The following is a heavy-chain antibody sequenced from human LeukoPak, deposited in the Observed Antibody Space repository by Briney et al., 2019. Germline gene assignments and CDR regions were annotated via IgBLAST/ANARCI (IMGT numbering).Heavy chain of an antibody. J-gene: IGHJ4*02. CDR3: AREGGFYRPLDY. V-gene: IGHV4-4*02. CDR1: GGSVTSTNW. CDR2: VHLDGRT. D-gene: IGHD3-3*01. Sequence: KPSETLSLTCGVSGGSVTSTNWWTWVRQPPGKGLEWIGEVHLDGRTNYNPSLKSRLTMSVDLSENHVSLNLTSVTAADTAVYYCAREGGFYRPLDYSGQGTLVTVSS.